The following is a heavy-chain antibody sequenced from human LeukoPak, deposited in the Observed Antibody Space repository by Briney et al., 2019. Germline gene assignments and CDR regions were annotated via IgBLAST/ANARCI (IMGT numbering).Heavy chain of an antibody. CDR1: GFTFSGYG. J-gene: IGHJ5*02. CDR3: VKDNGNDFRSGNNWFDP. V-gene: IGHV3-33*06. CDR2: IWYDGSNN. D-gene: IGHD3-3*01. Sequence: GGSLRLSCAASGFTFSGYGMHWVRQAPGKGLEWVAVIWYDGSNNHYADSVKGRFTISRDNSKNMMYLQMNSLRAEDTAVYHCVKDNGNDFRSGNNWFDPWGQGSLVTVSS.